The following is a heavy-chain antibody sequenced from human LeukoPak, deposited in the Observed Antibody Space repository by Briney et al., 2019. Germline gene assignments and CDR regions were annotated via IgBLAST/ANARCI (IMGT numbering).Heavy chain of an antibody. CDR3: ARGPNYYGSGSYRNWFDP. CDR1: GFTFSSYA. V-gene: IGHV3-30-3*01. Sequence: GGSLRLSCAASGFTFSSYAMHWVRQAPGKGLEWVAVISYDGSNKYYADSVKGRFTISRDNSKNTLYLQMNSLRAEDTAVYYCARGPNYYGSGSYRNWFDPWGQGTLVTVSS. CDR2: ISYDGSNK. D-gene: IGHD3-10*01. J-gene: IGHJ5*02.